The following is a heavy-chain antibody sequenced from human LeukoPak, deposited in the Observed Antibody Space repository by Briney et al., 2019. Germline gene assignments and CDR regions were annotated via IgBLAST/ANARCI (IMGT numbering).Heavy chain of an antibody. CDR1: GYTFTGYY. V-gene: IGHV1-2*06. CDR2: INPNSGGT. J-gene: IGHJ4*02. D-gene: IGHD5-24*01. CDR3: ARVGSRDGYNYYGY. Sequence: VASVKVSCKASGYTFTGYYMHWVRQAPGQGLEGMGRINPNSGGTNYAQKFQGRVTMTRDTSISTAYMELSRLRSDDTAVYYCARVGSRDGYNYYGYWGQGTLVTVSS.